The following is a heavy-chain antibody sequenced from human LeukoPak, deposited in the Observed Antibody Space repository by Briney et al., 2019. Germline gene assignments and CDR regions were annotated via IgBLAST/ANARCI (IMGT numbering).Heavy chain of an antibody. CDR3: ARGRSGGVVTLDY. Sequence: PSETLSLTCTVSGASINSSYWSWIRQPPGKGLEWIGYISYSGSTNSNPSLRSRVTMSVDTSKNQFSLKLSSMTAADTAVYCGARGRSGGVVTLDYWGQGTLVTVSS. D-gene: IGHD2-21*02. J-gene: IGHJ4*02. CDR2: ISYSGST. CDR1: GASINSSY. V-gene: IGHV4-59*01.